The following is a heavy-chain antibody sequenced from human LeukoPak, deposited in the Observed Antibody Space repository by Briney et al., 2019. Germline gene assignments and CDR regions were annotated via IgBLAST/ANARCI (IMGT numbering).Heavy chain of an antibody. J-gene: IGHJ4*02. D-gene: IGHD3-22*01. CDR3: ARSLFPYYYDSGAYFPFDY. CDR2: IHYTGST. V-gene: IGHV4-59*01. CDR1: DASINNYY. Sequence: SETLSLTCSVSDASINNYYWSWSRQPPGKGLEWIGYIHYTGSTNYNPSLKSRVTISVDTSKNQLFLMLTSVTAADTAVYYCARSLFPYYYDSGAYFPFDYWGQGTLVTVSS.